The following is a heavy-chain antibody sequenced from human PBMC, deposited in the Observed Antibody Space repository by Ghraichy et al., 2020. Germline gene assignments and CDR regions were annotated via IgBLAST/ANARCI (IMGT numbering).Heavy chain of an antibody. J-gene: IGHJ4*02. CDR3: AKDPNYDFWSGYLYFDY. Sequence: GESLNISCAASGFTFSSYAMSWVRQAPGKGLEWVSAISGSGGSTYYADSVKGRFTISRDNSKNTLYLQMNSLRAEDTAVYYCAKDPNYDFWSGYLYFDYWGQGTLVTVSS. CDR2: ISGSGGST. D-gene: IGHD3-3*01. V-gene: IGHV3-23*01. CDR1: GFTFSSYA.